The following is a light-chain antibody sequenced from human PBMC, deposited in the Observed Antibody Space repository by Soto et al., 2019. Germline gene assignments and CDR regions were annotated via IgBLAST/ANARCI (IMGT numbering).Light chain of an antibody. V-gene: IGKV3-11*01. CDR2: DAS. CDR3: QQRSNWPAT. Sequence: EIVLTQSPATLSLSPGERATLSCRASQRVSSYLAWYQQKPGQAPRLLIYDASNRATGIPARFSGSRSGTDFTLTISSLEPEDFAVYYCQQRSNWPATFGGGTKVEIK. CDR1: QRVSSY. J-gene: IGKJ4*01.